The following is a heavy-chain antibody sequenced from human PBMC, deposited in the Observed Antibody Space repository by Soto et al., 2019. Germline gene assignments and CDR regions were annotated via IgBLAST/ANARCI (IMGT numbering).Heavy chain of an antibody. CDR3: VRTSLVVAAATREDY. Sequence: EVQLVESGVGLVQPGGSLRLSCAASRFTFNSYWMHWDRQAPGKGLVWVSRINSHGSSTSYADSVKGPLTISRDNAKNTLNLPMNSLRAEDTAVYYCVRTSLVVAAATREDYWGQGTLVTVSS. CDR2: INSHGSST. J-gene: IGHJ4*02. D-gene: IGHD2-15*01. CDR1: RFTFNSYW. V-gene: IGHV3-74*01.